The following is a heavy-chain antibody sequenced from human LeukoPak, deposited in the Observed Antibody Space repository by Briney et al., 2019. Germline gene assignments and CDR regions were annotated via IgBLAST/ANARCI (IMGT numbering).Heavy chain of an antibody. CDR3: ARVRIDRLVDY. Sequence: ETLSLTCAVYGGSFSGYYWSWIRQPPGKGLEWVSSISSSSSYIYYADSVKGRFTISRDNAKNSLYLQMNSLRAEDTAVYYCARVRIDRLVDYWGQGTLVTVSS. V-gene: IGHV3-21*01. CDR1: GGSFSGYY. CDR2: ISSSSSYI. J-gene: IGHJ4*02. D-gene: IGHD3-9*01.